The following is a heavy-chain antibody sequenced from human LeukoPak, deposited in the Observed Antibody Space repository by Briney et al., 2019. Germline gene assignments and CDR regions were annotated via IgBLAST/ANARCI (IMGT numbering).Heavy chain of an antibody. Sequence: SETLSLTCTVSGGSISSGSYYWSWIRQPAGKGLEWIGRIYTSGSTNYNPSLKSRVTISVDTSKNQFSLKLSSVTAADTAVYYCARARSGSYFYYFDYWGQGTLVTVSS. CDR1: GGSISSGSYY. D-gene: IGHD1-26*01. CDR2: IYTSGST. J-gene: IGHJ4*02. CDR3: ARARSGSYFYYFDY. V-gene: IGHV4-61*02.